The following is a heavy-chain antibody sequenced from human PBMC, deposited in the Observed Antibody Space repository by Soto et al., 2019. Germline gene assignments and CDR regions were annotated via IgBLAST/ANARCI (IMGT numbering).Heavy chain of an antibody. CDR2: FDPEDGET. CDR3: ATFLESGGTDRLLLPSHPYYFDY. J-gene: IGHJ4*02. D-gene: IGHD2-21*02. CDR1: GYTLTELS. V-gene: IGHV1-24*01. Sequence: ASVKVSCKVSGYTLTELSMHWVRQAPGKGLEWMGGFDPEDGETIYAQKFQGRVTMTEDTSTDTAYMELSSLRSEDTAVYYCATFLESGGTDRLLLPSHPYYFDYWGQGTLVTVSS.